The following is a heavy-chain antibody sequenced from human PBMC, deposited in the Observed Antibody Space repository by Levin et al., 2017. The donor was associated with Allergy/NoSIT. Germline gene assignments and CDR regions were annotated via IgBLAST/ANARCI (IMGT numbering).Heavy chain of an antibody. CDR2: ISAYNGNT. V-gene: IGHV1-18*01. D-gene: IGHD3-10*01. CDR3: ARDHEKRQYGSGSYYMAGDDAFDI. Sequence: ASVKVSCKASGYTFTSYGISWVRQAPGQGLEWMGWISAYNGNTNYAQKLQGRVTMTTDTSTSTAYMELRSLRSDDTAVYYCARDHEKRQYGSGSYYMAGDDAFDIWGQGTMVTVSS. J-gene: IGHJ3*02. CDR1: GYTFTSYG.